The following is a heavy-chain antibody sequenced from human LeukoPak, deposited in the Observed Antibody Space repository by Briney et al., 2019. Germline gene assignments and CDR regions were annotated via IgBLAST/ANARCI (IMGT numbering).Heavy chain of an antibody. J-gene: IGHJ5*02. D-gene: IGHD6-6*01. V-gene: IGHV4-59*01. CDR3: ASISSSSGKGFSWFDP. CDR1: GGSISSYY. CDR2: IYCSGST. Sequence: PSETLSLTCTVSGGSISSYYWSWIRQPPGKGLEWIGYIYCSGSTNYNPSLKSRVTVSVDTSKNQFSLKLSSVTAADTAVYYCASISSSSGKGFSWFDPWGQGTLVTVSS.